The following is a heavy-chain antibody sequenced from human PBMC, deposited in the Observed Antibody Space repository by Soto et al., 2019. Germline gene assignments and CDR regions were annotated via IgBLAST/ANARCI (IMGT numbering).Heavy chain of an antibody. CDR1: GGTFSRYA. CDR3: AKDGPLYDSSGYYYIS. Sequence: QVQLVQSGAEVKKPGSSVKVSCKASGGTFSRYAISWVRQAPGQGLEWMGGVIPLFGKANYAQKFQGRVTITADESPRTAYMELSSLRSEDTAVYYCAKDGPLYDSSGYYYISWGQGTLVTVSS. J-gene: IGHJ1*01. D-gene: IGHD3-22*01. V-gene: IGHV1-69*01. CDR2: VIPLFGKA.